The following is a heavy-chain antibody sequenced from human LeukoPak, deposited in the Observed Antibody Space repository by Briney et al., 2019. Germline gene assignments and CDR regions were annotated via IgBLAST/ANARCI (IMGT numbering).Heavy chain of an antibody. V-gene: IGHV4-59*05. J-gene: IGHJ4*02. CDR1: GGSISSYY. D-gene: IGHD6-19*01. CDR2: IYYSGST. CDR3: ARQSAVAGRFDY. Sequence: PSETLSLTCTVSGGSISSYYWSWIRQPPGKGLEWIGSIYYSGSTYYNPSLKSRVTISVDTSKNQFSLKLSSVTAADTAVYYCARQSAVAGRFDYWGQGTLVTVSS.